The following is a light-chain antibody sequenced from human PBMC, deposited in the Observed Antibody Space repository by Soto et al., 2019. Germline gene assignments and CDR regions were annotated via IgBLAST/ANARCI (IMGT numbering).Light chain of an antibody. J-gene: IGLJ1*01. CDR2: EVV. V-gene: IGLV2-8*01. CDR3: KSYAGSNTYV. Sequence: QSALTQPPSASGSPGQSVTISCTGNKHDIGVYDFVSWYQHHPGKAPRLIIYEVVQRPSGVPDRFSGSKSGNTASLTVSGLPAADEADYFCKSYAGSNTYVFGSGTQLTVL. CDR1: KHDIGVYDF.